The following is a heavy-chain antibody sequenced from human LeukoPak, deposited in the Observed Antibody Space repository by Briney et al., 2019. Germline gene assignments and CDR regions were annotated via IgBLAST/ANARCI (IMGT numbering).Heavy chain of an antibody. CDR2: INHSGST. CDR3: ARGGFPIIVGATHFDY. Sequence: SETLSLTCAVYGESFNRYYWSWIRQPPGKGLEWIGEINHSGSTSYNPSLKRRVTISVNTSKNQSSLKLNCVRAADKAVYYCARGGFPIIVGATHFDYWGQGILVTVSS. D-gene: IGHD1-26*01. CDR1: GESFNRYY. V-gene: IGHV4-34*01. J-gene: IGHJ4*02.